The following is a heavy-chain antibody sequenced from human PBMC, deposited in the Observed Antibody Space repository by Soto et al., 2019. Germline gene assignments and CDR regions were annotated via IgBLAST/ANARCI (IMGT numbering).Heavy chain of an antibody. CDR2: ISSISSTI. Sequence: GGALRLSCAASVFTFSSYSMNWVRQAPGKGLEWVSYISSISSTIYYADSVKGRFTISRDNAKNSLYLQMNSLRDEDTAVYYCARDSGITIFGVVTPRWFDPWGQGTLVTVSS. CDR3: ARDSGITIFGVVTPRWFDP. J-gene: IGHJ5*02. CDR1: VFTFSSYS. V-gene: IGHV3-48*02. D-gene: IGHD3-3*01.